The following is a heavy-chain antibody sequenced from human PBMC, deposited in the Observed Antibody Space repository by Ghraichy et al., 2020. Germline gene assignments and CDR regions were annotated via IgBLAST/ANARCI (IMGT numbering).Heavy chain of an antibody. Sequence: ETLSLTCAVYGGSFSGYYWSWIRQPPGKGLEWIGEINHSGSTNYNPSLKSRVTISVDTSKNQFSLKLSSVTAADTAVYYCARGNGDVLRYFDWLVANPSPFDYWGQGTLVTVSS. V-gene: IGHV4-34*01. CDR3: ARGNGDVLRYFDWLVANPSPFDY. D-gene: IGHD3-9*01. CDR2: INHSGST. J-gene: IGHJ4*02. CDR1: GGSFSGYY.